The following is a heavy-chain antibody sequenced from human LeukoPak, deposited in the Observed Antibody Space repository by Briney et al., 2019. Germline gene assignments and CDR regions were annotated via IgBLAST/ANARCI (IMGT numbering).Heavy chain of an antibody. V-gene: IGHV3-23*01. D-gene: IGHD3-10*01. J-gene: IGHJ4*02. CDR1: GFTFSSYA. CDR2: ISGSGGST. CDR3: AKDGSFYGSGLY. Sequence: GGSLRLSCAASGFTFSSYAMSWVRQASGRGLEWVSAISGSGGSTYYADSVKGRFTISRDNSKNTLYLQMNSLRAEDTAVYYCAKDGSFYGSGLYWGQGTLVTVSS.